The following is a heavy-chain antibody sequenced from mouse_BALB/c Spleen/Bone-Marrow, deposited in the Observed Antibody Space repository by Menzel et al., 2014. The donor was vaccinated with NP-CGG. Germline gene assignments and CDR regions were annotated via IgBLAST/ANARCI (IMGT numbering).Heavy chain of an antibody. CDR1: GFTFSSYG. CDR3: ARDYYGSSDY. CDR2: INSNGGST. D-gene: IGHD1-1*01. J-gene: IGHJ2*01. Sequence: EVKLMESGGGLVQPGGSLKLSCAASGFTFSSYGMSWVRRTPDKRLELVATINSNGGSTYYPDSVKGRLTISRDNAKSTLYLRMSSLKSEDTAMYYCARDYYGSSDYWGQGTTLTVSS. V-gene: IGHV5-6-3*01.